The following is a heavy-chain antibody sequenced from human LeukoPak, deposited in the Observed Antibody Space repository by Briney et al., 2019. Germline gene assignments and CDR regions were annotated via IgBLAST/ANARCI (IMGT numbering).Heavy chain of an antibody. CDR3: ARGITMIVVVQDLDI. Sequence: GASVKVSCKASGYTFTGYYMHWVRQAPGQGLEWMGWINPNSGGTNYAQKFQGRVTMTRDTSISTAYMELSRLRSDDTAVYYCARGITMIVVVQDLDIWGQGTMVTVSS. CDR1: GYTFTGYY. V-gene: IGHV1-2*02. CDR2: INPNSGGT. J-gene: IGHJ3*02. D-gene: IGHD3-22*01.